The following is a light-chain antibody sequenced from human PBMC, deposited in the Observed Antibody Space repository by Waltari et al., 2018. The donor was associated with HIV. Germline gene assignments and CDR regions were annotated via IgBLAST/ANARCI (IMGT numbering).Light chain of an antibody. V-gene: IGLV3-21*01. CDR2: YDS. J-gene: IGLJ2*01. CDR3: QVWDSSSDNVV. CDR1: TIGSKP. Sequence: SYVVTQPPSLSLAPGQTAYITCGGDTIGSKPVHWYQQAPGQAPASVISYDSDRPSGIPDRFSSSNSGNTATLIITRVEAEDEADYFCQVWDSSSDNVVFGGGTKLTVL.